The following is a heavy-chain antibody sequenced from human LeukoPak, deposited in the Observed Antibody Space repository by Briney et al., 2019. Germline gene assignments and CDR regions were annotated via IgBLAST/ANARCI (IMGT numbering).Heavy chain of an antibody. J-gene: IGHJ4*02. V-gene: IGHV3-30*04. D-gene: IGHD3-22*01. CDR2: LSYDGSNK. CDR3: ARDTRYYYDSSDYYWLDY. Sequence: GWSLTLSCAASRITFSNYAIHWVRQAPAKGLEWGAVLSYDGSNKYCADSVKGRFTISRDNSRSTLYLQMNSLRAEDTAVYYCARDTRYYYDSSDYYWLDYWGQGTLVTVSS. CDR1: RITFSNYA.